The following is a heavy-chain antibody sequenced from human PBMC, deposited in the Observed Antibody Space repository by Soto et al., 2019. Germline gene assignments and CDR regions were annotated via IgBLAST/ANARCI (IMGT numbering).Heavy chain of an antibody. CDR1: GYTFNFYT. CDR3: ATNYGSGSAHFDN. Sequence: QVQLVQSGAEVKKPGSSVKVSCTASGYTFNFYTISWVRQAPGQGLEWMGRIIPMLGMSNYAQNFQGRVTMIADQSTSTAYMELSSLRSEDTALYYCATNYGSGSAHFDNCVQGTLGSVS. D-gene: IGHD3-10*01. J-gene: IGHJ4*02. V-gene: IGHV1-69*02. CDR2: IIPMLGMS.